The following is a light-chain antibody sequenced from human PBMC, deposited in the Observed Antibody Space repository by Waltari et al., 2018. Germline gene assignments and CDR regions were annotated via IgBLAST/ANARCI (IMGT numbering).Light chain of an antibody. V-gene: IGKV2-28*01. CDR3: MQALQSPLT. J-gene: IGKJ4*01. Sequence: DIVMTQSPLSLPVTPGEPASISCRSSQSLLDRSGNNYLGWYLQKPGQSPQLLIYLGSNRASGVPDRFSGSGSGTDFTLKISRVEAEDVGIYYCMQALQSPLTFGGGTKVEIK. CDR1: QSLLDRSGNNY. CDR2: LGS.